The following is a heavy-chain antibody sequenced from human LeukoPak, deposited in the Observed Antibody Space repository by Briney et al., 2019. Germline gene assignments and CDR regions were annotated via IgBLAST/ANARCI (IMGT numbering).Heavy chain of an antibody. J-gene: IGHJ4*02. CDR2: INPNSGGT. D-gene: IGHD6-13*01. CDR1: GYTFTVYY. Sequence: ASVTVSCKASGYTFTVYYMHWVRQAPGQGLEWMGWINPNSGGTNYAQKFQGRVTMTRDTSISAAYMELSRLRSDDTAVYYCATLRAAAGTNYFDYWGQGTLVTVSS. V-gene: IGHV1-2*02. CDR3: ATLRAAAGTNYFDY.